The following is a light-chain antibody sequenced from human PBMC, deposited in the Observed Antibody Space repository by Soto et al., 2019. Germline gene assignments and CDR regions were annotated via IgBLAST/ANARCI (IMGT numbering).Light chain of an antibody. CDR3: SSYTSSSTPRYV. V-gene: IGLV2-14*01. CDR2: DVS. CDR1: SSDVGGYNY. J-gene: IGLJ1*01. Sequence: QSALAQPASVSGSPGQSTTISCTGTSSDVGGYNYVSWYQQHPGKAPKLMIYDVSDRPSGVSNRFSGSKSGNTASLTISGLQAEDEADYYCSSYTSSSTPRYVFGTGTKVTVL.